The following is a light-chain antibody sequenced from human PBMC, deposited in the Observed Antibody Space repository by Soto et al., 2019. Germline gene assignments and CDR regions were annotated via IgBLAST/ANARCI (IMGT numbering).Light chain of an antibody. CDR3: QQSYSTPVT. J-gene: IGKJ1*01. CDR2: AAS. V-gene: IGKV1-39*01. CDR1: QSICSY. Sequence: DIQMTQSPSSLSASVGDRVTITCRASQSICSYLNWYQQKPGKAPKLLIYAASSLQSGVPSRFSGSGSGTDFTLTISSLQPEDFATYHCQQSYSTPVTFGQGTKVEIK.